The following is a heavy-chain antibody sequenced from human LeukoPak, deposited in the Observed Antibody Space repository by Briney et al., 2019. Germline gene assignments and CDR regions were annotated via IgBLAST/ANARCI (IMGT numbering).Heavy chain of an antibody. CDR3: AREETYGSGSYVDY. Sequence: SQTLSLTCTVSGGSISRGGYYWSWIRQHPGKGLEWIGYIYYSGSTYYNPSLKSRVTISVDTSKNQFSLKLSSVLAADTAVYYCAREETYGSGSYVDYWGQGTLVTVSS. J-gene: IGHJ4*02. D-gene: IGHD3-10*01. CDR2: IYYSGST. CDR1: GGSISRGGYY. V-gene: IGHV4-31*03.